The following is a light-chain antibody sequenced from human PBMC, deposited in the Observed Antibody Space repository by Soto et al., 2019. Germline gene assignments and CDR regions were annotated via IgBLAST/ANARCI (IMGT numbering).Light chain of an antibody. V-gene: IGKV3-15*01. J-gene: IGKJ1*01. CDR1: QSVSNN. Sequence: EIVMTQSPATLSVSPGERATLSCRASQSVSNNLAWYQKKPGQAPRLLIYGASTSATGIPARFSGSGSGTEFTLTTSSLQSEDFAFYYCQQYNSWWTFGKGTRVDIK. CDR2: GAS. CDR3: QQYNSWWT.